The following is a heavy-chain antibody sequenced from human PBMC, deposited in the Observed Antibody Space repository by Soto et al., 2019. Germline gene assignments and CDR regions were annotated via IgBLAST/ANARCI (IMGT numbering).Heavy chain of an antibody. Sequence: GGSLRLSCVASGFSFYKYAMAWVRQAPGKGLEWVSHVAAGGGHTYYAESVKGRFTISRDNSKNTLYLQINTLRAKDTAIYFCARWTSFLGAFDYWGQGVLVTVSS. V-gene: IGHV3-23*01. CDR2: VAAGGGHT. J-gene: IGHJ4*02. CDR1: GFSFYKYA. CDR3: ARWTSFLGAFDY. D-gene: IGHD2-15*01.